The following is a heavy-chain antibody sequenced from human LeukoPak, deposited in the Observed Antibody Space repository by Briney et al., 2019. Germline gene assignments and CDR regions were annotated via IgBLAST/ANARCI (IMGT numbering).Heavy chain of an antibody. CDR2: ISSSGSTI. Sequence: GGSLRLSCAASGFTFSSYEMKCVRQAPRKGLEWVSYISSSGSTIYYADSVKGRFTISRDNAKNSLYLQMNSLRAEDTAVYYCAELGITMIGGVWGKGTTVTISS. J-gene: IGHJ6*04. CDR3: AELGITMIGGV. D-gene: IGHD3-10*02. CDR1: GFTFSSYE. V-gene: IGHV3-48*03.